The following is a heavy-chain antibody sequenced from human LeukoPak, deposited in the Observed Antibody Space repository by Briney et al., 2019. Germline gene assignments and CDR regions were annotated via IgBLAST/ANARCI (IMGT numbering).Heavy chain of an antibody. V-gene: IGHV3-49*03. Sequence: GGSLRLSCRGSGFTFGDYDMSWFRQAPGKGLEWIGFIRGKAYGGTTEHAASVKGRFTISREDFKSIVYLQMNSLKTEDTAVYHCARGRGSFSGRVDYWGQGTLVTVSS. CDR3: ARGRGSFSGRVDY. CDR1: GFTFGDYD. J-gene: IGHJ4*02. D-gene: IGHD1-26*01. CDR2: IRGKAYGGTT.